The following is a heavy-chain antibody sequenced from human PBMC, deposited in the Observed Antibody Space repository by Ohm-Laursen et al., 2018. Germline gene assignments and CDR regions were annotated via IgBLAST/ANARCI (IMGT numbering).Heavy chain of an antibody. J-gene: IGHJ3*02. Sequence: GTLSLTCTVSGGSVSTYYWNWIRQPPGKGLEYIGYIHSSGSTNYNPPLKSRVTMSVDTSMNQFSLKLSSVTAADTAVYYCARDPPRVAFDIWGQGTMVTVSS. CDR3: ARDPPRVAFDI. CDR1: GGSVSTYY. V-gene: IGHV4-59*02. CDR2: IHSSGST.